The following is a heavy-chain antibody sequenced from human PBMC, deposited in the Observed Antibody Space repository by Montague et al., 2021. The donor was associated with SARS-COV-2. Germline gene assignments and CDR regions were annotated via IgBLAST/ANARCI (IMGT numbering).Heavy chain of an antibody. CDR2: IYYSGST. CDR1: GGSISTYY. CDR3: ARPGGYCTGGSCYYVF. Sequence: SETLSLTCSVSGGSISTYYWSWIRQPPGKGLEWIGYIYYSGSTNYNPSLKSRVTISIDTSKTQFSLELSSVTAADMAVYYCARPGGYCTGGSCYYVFWGQGTPVTVSS. J-gene: IGHJ4*03. D-gene: IGHD2-15*01. V-gene: IGHV4-59*01.